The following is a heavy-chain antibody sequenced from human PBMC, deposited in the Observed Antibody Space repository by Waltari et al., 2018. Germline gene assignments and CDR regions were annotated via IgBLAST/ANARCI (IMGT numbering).Heavy chain of an antibody. V-gene: IGHV4-38-2*01. CDR2: IFHSGRT. CDR3: ARSSGYYSFAY. J-gene: IGHJ4*02. Sequence: QVQMQESGPGLVKPSETLSLPCDVSGYSISSGYFWGWIRQPPGKGLEWIGSIFHSGRTYHNPALTSRVTLSVDTSKNQISLKLSAVTAADTAVYYCARSSGYYSFAYWGQGTLVTVSS. D-gene: IGHD3-22*01. CDR1: GYSISSGYF.